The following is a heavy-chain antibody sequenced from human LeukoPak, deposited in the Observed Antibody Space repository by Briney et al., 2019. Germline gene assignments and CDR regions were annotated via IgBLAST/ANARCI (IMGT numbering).Heavy chain of an antibody. CDR3: ARDIWPPGFWSGYYLEPPSYGMDV. Sequence: ASVKVSCKASGYTFTSYYMHWVRQAPGQGLEWMGIINPSGGSTSYAQKLQGRVNTTRNTSISTAYMELSSLRSEDTAVYYCARDIWPPGFWSGYYLEPPSYGMDVWGQGTTVTVSS. V-gene: IGHV1-46*04. J-gene: IGHJ6*02. CDR1: GYTFTSYY. CDR2: INPSGGST. D-gene: IGHD3-3*01.